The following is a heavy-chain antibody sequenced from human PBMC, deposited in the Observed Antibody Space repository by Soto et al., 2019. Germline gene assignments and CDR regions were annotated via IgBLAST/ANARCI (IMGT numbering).Heavy chain of an antibody. Sequence: QITLKESGPALVKPTQTLTLTCTFSGFSLTTSGVGVGWIRQPPGKALEWLALIYWDDDKRYCPSLRSRLTITKDTSRNQVVLTRTNMDPVDTATYFCAHRLTLNSDWNYGRFDYWGQGTLVTVSS. D-gene: IGHD1-7*01. CDR2: IYWDDDK. CDR1: GFSLTTSGVG. J-gene: IGHJ4*02. CDR3: AHRLTLNSDWNYGRFDY. V-gene: IGHV2-5*02.